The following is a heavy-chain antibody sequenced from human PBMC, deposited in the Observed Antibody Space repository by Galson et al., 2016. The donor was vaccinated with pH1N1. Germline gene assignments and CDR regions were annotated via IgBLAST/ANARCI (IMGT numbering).Heavy chain of an antibody. D-gene: IGHD4-17*01. CDR3: AREDWSYGDTYYYGMDV. CDR1: GFNFDTFA. CDR2: ISYNGHDQ. V-gene: IGHV3-30-3*01. J-gene: IGHJ6*02. Sequence: SLRLSCAASGFNFDTFAMHWVRQTPGKGLEWVAFISYNGHDQSYADSLKGRFTVSRDNSKNTIYLQMNSLKPEDTALYYCAREDWSYGDTYYYGMDVWGQGTTVTVSS.